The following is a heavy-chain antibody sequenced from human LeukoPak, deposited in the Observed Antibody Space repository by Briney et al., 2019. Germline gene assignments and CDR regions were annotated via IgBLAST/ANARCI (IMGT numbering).Heavy chain of an antibody. Sequence: GGSLRLSCAASGFTFSSYAMSWVRQAPGKGLEWVSAISGSGGSTYYADSVKGRFTISRDNAKNSLFLQMDSLRAEDTAVYYCAADPDTTMPWGPGTLVSVSS. J-gene: IGHJ4*02. CDR3: AADPDTTMP. CDR1: GFTFSSYA. D-gene: IGHD5-18*01. V-gene: IGHV3-23*01. CDR2: ISGSGGST.